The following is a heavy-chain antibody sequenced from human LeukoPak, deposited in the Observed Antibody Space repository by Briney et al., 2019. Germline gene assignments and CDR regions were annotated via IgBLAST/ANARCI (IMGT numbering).Heavy chain of an antibody. CDR1: GFTFSSYS. CDR2: ISSSSSYI. Sequence: PGGSLRLSCAASGFTFSSYSMNWVRQAPGRGLEWVSSISSSSSYIYYADSVKGRFTISRDNAKNSLYLQMNSLRAEDTAVYYCARQWLVLSYYYYYMDVWGKGTTVTVSS. J-gene: IGHJ6*03. D-gene: IGHD6-19*01. CDR3: ARQWLVLSYYYYYMDV. V-gene: IGHV3-21*01.